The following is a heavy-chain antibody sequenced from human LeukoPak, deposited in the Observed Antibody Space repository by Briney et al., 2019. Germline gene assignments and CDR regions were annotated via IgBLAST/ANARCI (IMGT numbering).Heavy chain of an antibody. CDR1: GGSISSSTYY. V-gene: IGHV4-39*07. CDR3: ARDDYYYGSGSWE. Sequence: SETLSLTCTVSGGSISSSTYYWGWIRQPPGKGLEWIGSIYHSGSTYYNPSLKSRVTISVDTSNNQFSLKLSSVTAADTAVYYCARDDYYYGSGSWEWGQGTLVTVSS. J-gene: IGHJ4*02. D-gene: IGHD3-10*01. CDR2: IYHSGST.